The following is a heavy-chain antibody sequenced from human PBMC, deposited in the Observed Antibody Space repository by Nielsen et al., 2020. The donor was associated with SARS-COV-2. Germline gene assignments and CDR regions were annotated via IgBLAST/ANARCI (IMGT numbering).Heavy chain of an antibody. CDR1: GGSISSSSYY. Sequence: SETLSLTCTVSGGSISSSSYYWGWIRENPGKGLEWIGSIYYSGSTYYNPSLKSRVTISVDTSKNPFSLKLSSVTAADTAVYYCARRGSSGWYVFDYWGQGALVTVSS. V-gene: IGHV4-39*01. J-gene: IGHJ4*02. CDR3: ARRGSSGWYVFDY. CDR2: IYYSGST. D-gene: IGHD6-19*01.